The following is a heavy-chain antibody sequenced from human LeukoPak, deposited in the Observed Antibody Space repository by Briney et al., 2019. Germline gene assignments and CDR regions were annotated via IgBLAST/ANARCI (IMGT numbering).Heavy chain of an antibody. CDR2: IYYSGST. CDR1: GGSISSYY. D-gene: IGHD5-18*01. CDR3: ARLPIDTSWFDP. J-gene: IGHJ5*02. V-gene: IGHV4-59*01. Sequence: SETLSLTCTVSGGSISSYYWSWIRQPPGKGLEWIGYIYYSGSTNYNPSLKSRVTISVDTSKNQFSLKLSSVTAADTAVYYCARLPIDTSWFDPWGQGTLVTVSS.